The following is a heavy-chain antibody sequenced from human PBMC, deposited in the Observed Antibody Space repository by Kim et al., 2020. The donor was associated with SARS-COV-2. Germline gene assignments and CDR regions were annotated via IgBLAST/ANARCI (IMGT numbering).Heavy chain of an antibody. Sequence: GGSLRLSCAASGFTFSSYSMNWVRQAPGKGLEWVSYISSSSSTIYYADSVKGRFTISRDNAKNSLYLQMNSLRDEDTAVYYCARDRWYQLLYSDQFTYGMDVWGQGTTVTVSS. D-gene: IGHD2-2*02. CDR1: GFTFSSYS. J-gene: IGHJ6*02. CDR2: ISSSSSTI. CDR3: ARDRWYQLLYSDQFTYGMDV. V-gene: IGHV3-48*02.